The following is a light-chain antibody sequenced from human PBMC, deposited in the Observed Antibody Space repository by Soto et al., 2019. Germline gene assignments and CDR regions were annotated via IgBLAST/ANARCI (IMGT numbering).Light chain of an antibody. V-gene: IGKV1-17*03. CDR3: QLHTTYPRP. Sequence: DIQMTQSPSAMSAAVGDRVTITCRASQDIGYHLGWFQQKPGKAPKRLIYSASSLDSGVPSRFSDTGTVKEVNITISCLQPEDFVTYYCQLHTTYPRPFGQGTKVEV. CDR2: SAS. CDR1: QDIGYH. J-gene: IGKJ1*01.